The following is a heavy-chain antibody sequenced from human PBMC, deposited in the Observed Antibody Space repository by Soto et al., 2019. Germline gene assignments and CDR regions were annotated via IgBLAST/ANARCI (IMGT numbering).Heavy chain of an antibody. V-gene: IGHV4-30-4*01. J-gene: IGHJ4*02. CDR1: GGSISSGDYY. Sequence: SETLSLTCTVSGGSISSGDYYWSWIRQPPGKGLEWIGYIYYSGSTYYNPSLKSRVTISVDTSKNQFSLKLSSVTAADTAVYYWARNYDFWSGYFGYWGQGTLVTVSS. D-gene: IGHD3-3*01. CDR2: IYYSGST. CDR3: ARNYDFWSGYFGY.